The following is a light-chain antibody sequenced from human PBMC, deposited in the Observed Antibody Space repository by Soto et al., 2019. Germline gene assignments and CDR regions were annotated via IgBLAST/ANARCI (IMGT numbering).Light chain of an antibody. CDR3: QQYHHWPPIT. V-gene: IGKV3-15*01. Sequence: RVMTQSPDTLSVSPGERATLSCRASQSVSSNLAWYQQKPGQAPRLLIYGASTRATGIPARFSGSGSGTEFTLTISSLQSEDFAVYYCQQYHHWPPITFGQGTRLEIK. CDR2: GAS. CDR1: QSVSSN. J-gene: IGKJ5*01.